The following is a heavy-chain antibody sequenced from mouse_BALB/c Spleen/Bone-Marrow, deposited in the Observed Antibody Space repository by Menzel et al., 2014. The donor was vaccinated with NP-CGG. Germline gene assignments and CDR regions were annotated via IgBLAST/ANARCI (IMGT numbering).Heavy chain of an antibody. Sequence: EVKPVESGGGLVKSGGSLKLSCAASGFTFNSYGMSWVRQTPEKRLEWVATISGGGSYTFYPDSVKGRFTISRDNAKNNLYLQLSSLRSEDTALYYCARHAYYDQTEVSFVYWGQGTLVTVSA. CDR2: ISGGGSYT. D-gene: IGHD2-4*01. V-gene: IGHV5-9-2*01. CDR3: ARHAYYDQTEVSFVY. J-gene: IGHJ3*01. CDR1: GFTFNSYG.